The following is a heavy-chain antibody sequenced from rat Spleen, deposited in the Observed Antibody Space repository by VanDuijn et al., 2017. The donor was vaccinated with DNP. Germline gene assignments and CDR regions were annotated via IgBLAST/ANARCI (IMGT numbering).Heavy chain of an antibody. CDR1: GFTFSYYY. CDR2: ISYDGGSS. D-gene: IGHD4-3*01. CDR3: VRWNSGHFDY. V-gene: IGHV5-22*01. J-gene: IGHJ2*01. Sequence: EVHLVESGGGLVEPGGSLKLSCAASGFTFSYYYMAWVRQAPTKGLEWVAYISYDGGSSSYGDSVKGRFTISRDNAKSTLYLQMNSLRSEEMATYYCVRWNSGHFDYWGQGVMVTVSS.